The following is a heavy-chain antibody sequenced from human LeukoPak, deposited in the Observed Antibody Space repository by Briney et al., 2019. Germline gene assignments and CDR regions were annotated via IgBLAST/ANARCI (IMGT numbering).Heavy chain of an antibody. J-gene: IGHJ3*02. Sequence: SETLSLTCTVSGGSISSGSYYWSWIRQPAGKGLEWIGRIYTSGSTNYNPSLKSRVTISVDTSKNQFSLKLSSVTAADTAVYYCARHERVLRYFDWLLREAAFDIWGQGTMVTVSS. CDR2: IYTSGST. D-gene: IGHD3-9*01. V-gene: IGHV4-61*02. CDR3: ARHERVLRYFDWLLREAAFDI. CDR1: GGSISSGSYY.